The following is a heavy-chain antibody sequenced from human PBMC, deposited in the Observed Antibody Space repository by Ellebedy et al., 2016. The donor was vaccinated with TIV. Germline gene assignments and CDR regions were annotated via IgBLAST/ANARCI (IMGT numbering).Heavy chain of an antibody. J-gene: IGHJ5*02. CDR1: GGSFSGYY. CDR2: INHSGST. D-gene: IGHD2-15*01. CDR3: ARQGYCSGGSCYSSTWFDP. Sequence: SETLSPTXAVYGGSFSGYYWSWIRQLPGKGLEWIGEINHSGSTNYNPSLKSRVTISVDTSKNQFSLKLSSVTAADTAVYYCARQGYCSGGSCYSSTWFDPWGQGTLVTVSS. V-gene: IGHV4-34*01.